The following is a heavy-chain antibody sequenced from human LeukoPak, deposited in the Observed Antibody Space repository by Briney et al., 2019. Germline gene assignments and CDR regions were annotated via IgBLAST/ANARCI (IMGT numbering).Heavy chain of an antibody. CDR2: IYSGGST. J-gene: IGHJ6*03. V-gene: IGHV3-66*01. D-gene: IGHD1-20*01. Sequence: GGSLRLSCAASGFTVSSNYMSWVRQAPGKGLAWVSVIYSGGSTYYADSVKGRFTISRDNSKNTLYLQMNSLRAEDTAVYYCARAKSLYNWNGGYYYYYMDVWGKGTTVTISS. CDR1: GFTVSSNY. CDR3: ARAKSLYNWNGGYYYYYMDV.